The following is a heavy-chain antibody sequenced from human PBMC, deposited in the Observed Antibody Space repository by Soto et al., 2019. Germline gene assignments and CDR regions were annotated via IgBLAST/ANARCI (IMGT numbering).Heavy chain of an antibody. CDR1: GFSFSGSV. Sequence: PGGSLRLSCAASGFSFSGSVMHWVRQASGKGLEWVGLIRSKANSYATAYAASVKGRFTFSRDDSKSTVHLQMNSLKTEDTAVYYCTRDGLRLGELSFDYWGQGILVTVSS. CDR2: IRSKANSYAT. D-gene: IGHD3-16*02. V-gene: IGHV3-73*01. J-gene: IGHJ4*02. CDR3: TRDGLRLGELSFDY.